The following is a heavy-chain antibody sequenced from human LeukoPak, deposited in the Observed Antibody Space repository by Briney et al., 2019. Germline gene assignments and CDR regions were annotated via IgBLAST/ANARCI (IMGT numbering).Heavy chain of an antibody. V-gene: IGHV3-23*01. CDR1: GFTFSSFA. CDR3: AKGRARIAAASDY. CDR2: ISDSGGNT. D-gene: IGHD6-13*01. Sequence: PGGSLRLSCAASGFTFSSFAMSWLRQAPGKGLEWVSDISDSGGNTYYADSVKGRFTISRDNSKNTLYLQMNSLRAEDTAVYYCAKGRARIAAASDYWGQGTLVTVSS. J-gene: IGHJ4*02.